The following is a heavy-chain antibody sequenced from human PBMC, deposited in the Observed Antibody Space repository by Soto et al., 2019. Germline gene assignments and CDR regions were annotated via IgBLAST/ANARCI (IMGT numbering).Heavy chain of an antibody. CDR1: GFTFSSYS. J-gene: IGHJ6*02. D-gene: IGHD2-15*01. CDR2: ISSSSSYI. CDR3: ARSLLDCSGGSCYGALGYYYYYGMDV. Sequence: GGSLRLSCAASGFTFSSYSMNWVRQAPGKGLEWVSSISSSSSYIYYADSVKGRFTISRDNAKNSLYLQMNSLRAEDTAVYYCARSLLDCSGGSCYGALGYYYYYGMDVWGQGTTVTVSS. V-gene: IGHV3-21*01.